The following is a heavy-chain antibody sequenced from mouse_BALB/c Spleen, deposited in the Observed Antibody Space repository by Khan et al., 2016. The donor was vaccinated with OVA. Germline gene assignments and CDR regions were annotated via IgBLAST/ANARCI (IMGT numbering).Heavy chain of an antibody. V-gene: IGHV3-2*02. CDR2: ISYSGNP. J-gene: IGHJ2*01. CDR1: GYSITTDYA. CDR3: ARVYGGDFDY. Sequence: EVQLQESGPGLVKPSQSLSLTCTVTGYSITTDYAWNWIRQFPGNKLEWMGFISYSGNPKYNPSLKSRIFITRDTSKNQFFLQLKSVTTEDTAGDYCARVYGGDFDYWGQGTTLTVSS. D-gene: IGHD1-1*01.